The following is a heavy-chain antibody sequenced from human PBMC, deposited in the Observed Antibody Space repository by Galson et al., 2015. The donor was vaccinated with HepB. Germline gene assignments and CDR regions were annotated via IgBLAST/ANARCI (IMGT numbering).Heavy chain of an antibody. D-gene: IGHD3-22*01. CDR1: GFTLSSYG. Sequence: SLRLSCAASGFTLSSYGMHWVRQAPGKGLEWVAVIWYDGSNKYYADSVKGRFTISRDNSKNTLYLQMNSLRAEDTAVYYCARDPPVGYYDSSGSDAFDIWGQGTMVTVSS. CDR2: IWYDGSNK. J-gene: IGHJ3*02. CDR3: ARDPPVGYYDSSGSDAFDI. V-gene: IGHV3-33*01.